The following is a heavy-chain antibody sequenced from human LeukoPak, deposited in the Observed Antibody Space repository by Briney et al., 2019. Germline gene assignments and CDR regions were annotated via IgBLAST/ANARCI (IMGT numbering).Heavy chain of an antibody. V-gene: IGHV4-59*01. CDR2: IYYSGST. D-gene: IGHD3-10*01. CDR3: ARGGYYGSGSYRVTTFYYYMDV. CDR1: GGSISSYY. Sequence: PSETLSLTCTVSGGSISSYYWSWIRQPPGKGLEWIGYIYYSGSTNYNPSLKSRVTISVDTSKNQFSLKLSSVTAADTAVYYCARGGYYGSGSYRVTTFYYYMDVWGKGTTVTVSS. J-gene: IGHJ6*03.